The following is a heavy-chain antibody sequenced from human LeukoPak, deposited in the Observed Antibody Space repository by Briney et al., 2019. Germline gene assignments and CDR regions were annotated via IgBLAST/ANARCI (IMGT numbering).Heavy chain of an antibody. V-gene: IGHV3-9*01. D-gene: IGHD3-3*01. J-gene: IGHJ4*02. CDR3: AKDGATRRKGYDFWCGYVRSGGYYCHY. CDR2: ISWNSSSI. CDR1: GFTVSSNY. Sequence: GGSLRLSCAASGFTVSSNYMNWVRQAPGKGLEWVSGISWNSSSIFYADSVKGRFTISRDNAKNSLYLQMNSLRAEDTALYYCAKDGATRRKGYDFWCGYVRSGGYYCHYWGEGTLVTVSS.